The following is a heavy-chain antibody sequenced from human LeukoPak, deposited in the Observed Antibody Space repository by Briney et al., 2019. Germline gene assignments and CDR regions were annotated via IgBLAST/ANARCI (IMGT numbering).Heavy chain of an antibody. CDR2: IYYSGST. CDR3: ARGGGMGHYYYYMDV. J-gene: IGHJ6*03. D-gene: IGHD5-24*01. Sequence: SETLSLTCAVYDGSFSGYYCSWIRQPPGKGLEWIGYIYYSGSTNYNPSLKSRVTISVDTSKNQFSLKLSSVTAADTAVYHCARGGGMGHYYYYMDVWGKGTTVTISS. CDR1: DGSFSGYY. V-gene: IGHV4-59*01.